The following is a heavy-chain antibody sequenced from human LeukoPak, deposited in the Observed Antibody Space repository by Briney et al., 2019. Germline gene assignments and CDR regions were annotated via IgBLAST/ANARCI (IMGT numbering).Heavy chain of an antibody. CDR2: IYYSGST. CDR3: ARVPLWFGEFWAPDY. CDR1: GGSISSSSYY. Sequence: PSETLSLTCTVSGGSISSSSYYWGWIRQPPGKGLEWIGSIYYSGSTYYNPSLKSRVTISVDTSKNQFSLKLSSATAADTAVYYCARVPLWFGEFWAPDYRGQGTLVTVSS. V-gene: IGHV4-39*07. J-gene: IGHJ4*02. D-gene: IGHD3-10*01.